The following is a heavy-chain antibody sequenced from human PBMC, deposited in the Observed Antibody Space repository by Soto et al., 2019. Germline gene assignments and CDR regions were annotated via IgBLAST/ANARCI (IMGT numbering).Heavy chain of an antibody. D-gene: IGHD3-10*01. J-gene: IGHJ6*02. Sequence: GGSLRLSWAGSGVTFSRYAISGGRQAPGKGLEWVSAISGSGGSTYYADSVKGRFTISRDNSKNTLYLQMNSLRAEDTAVYYCAKWSRGPSAYYYYGIAVWAQGTTVPVSS. V-gene: IGHV3-23*01. CDR2: ISGSGGST. CDR3: AKWSRGPSAYYYYGIAV. CDR1: GVTFSRYA.